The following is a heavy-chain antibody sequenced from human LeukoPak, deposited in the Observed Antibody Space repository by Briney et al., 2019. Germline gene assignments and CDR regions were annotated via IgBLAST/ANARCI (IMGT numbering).Heavy chain of an antibody. CDR2: IYPGDSDT. Sequence: GESLKISCKGSGYSFTSYWIGWVRQMPGKGLEWMGIIYPGDSDTRYSPSFQGQVTISADKSISTAYLHWSSLKASDTAMYYCARLTMVRGVIINWFDPWGQGTLVTVSS. J-gene: IGHJ5*02. D-gene: IGHD3-10*01. CDR3: ARLTMVRGVIINWFDP. CDR1: GYSFTSYW. V-gene: IGHV5-51*01.